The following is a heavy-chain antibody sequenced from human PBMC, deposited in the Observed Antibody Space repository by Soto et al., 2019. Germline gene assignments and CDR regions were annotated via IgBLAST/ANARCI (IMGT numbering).Heavy chain of an antibody. Sequence: GGSLRLSCAASGFTFSSYAMHWVRQAPGKGLEWVAVISYDGSNKYYADSVKGRFTISRDNSKNTLYLQMNSLRAEDTAVYYCARDGGCSSTSCYSPGYWGRGTLVTVSS. V-gene: IGHV3-30-3*01. CDR1: GFTFSSYA. J-gene: IGHJ4*02. CDR3: ARDGGCSSTSCYSPGY. D-gene: IGHD2-2*02. CDR2: ISYDGSNK.